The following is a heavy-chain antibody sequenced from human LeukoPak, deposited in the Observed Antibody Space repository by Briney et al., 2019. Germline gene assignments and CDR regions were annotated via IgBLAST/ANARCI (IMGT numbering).Heavy chain of an antibody. Sequence: GGSLRLSCAASGFTFSSYWMSWVRQAPGKGLEWVANIKQDGSEKYYVDSVKGRFTISRDNAKNSLYLQMNSLRAEDTAVYYCARDYCSSTSCYFDPWGQGTLVTVSS. D-gene: IGHD2-2*01. V-gene: IGHV3-7*01. J-gene: IGHJ5*02. CDR1: GFTFSSYW. CDR3: ARDYCSSTSCYFDP. CDR2: IKQDGSEK.